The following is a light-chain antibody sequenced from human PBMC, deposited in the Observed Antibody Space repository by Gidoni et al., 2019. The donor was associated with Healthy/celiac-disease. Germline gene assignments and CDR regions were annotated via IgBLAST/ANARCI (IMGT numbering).Light chain of an antibody. V-gene: IGLV2-14*03. J-gene: IGLJ3*02. CDR3: SSYTSSSRTWV. CDR2: DVS. CDR1: SSDVGGYNY. Sequence: QSALTQPASVSGSPGQSITISCTGTSSDVGGYNYVSWYPQHPGKAPKLMIYDVSNRPSGVSNRFSGSKSGNTASLTISGLQAEDEADYYCSSYTSSSRTWVFGGGTKLTVL.